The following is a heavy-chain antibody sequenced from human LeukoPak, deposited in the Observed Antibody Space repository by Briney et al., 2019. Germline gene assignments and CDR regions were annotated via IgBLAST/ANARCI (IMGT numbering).Heavy chain of an antibody. CDR2: IIPIFGTA. CDR3: ARGDLRYFDWLNAFDY. V-gene: IGHV1-69*05. Sequence: ASVKVSCKASGGTFSSYAISWVRQAPGQGLEWMGGIIPIFGTANYAQKFLGRVTMTTDTSTSTAYMELRSLRSDDTAVYYCARGDLRYFDWLNAFDYWGQGTLVTVSS. J-gene: IGHJ4*02. CDR1: GGTFSSYA. D-gene: IGHD3-9*01.